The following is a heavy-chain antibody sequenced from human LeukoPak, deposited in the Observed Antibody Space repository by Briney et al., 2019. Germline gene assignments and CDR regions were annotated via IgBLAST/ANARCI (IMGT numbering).Heavy chain of an antibody. CDR3: ARLTTTVTTPFVY. V-gene: IGHV3-21*01. CDR2: INTSSSYI. D-gene: IGHD4-17*01. Sequence: SGGSLRLSCAASGFTFSIYNMNWVRQAPGKGLEWVSSINTSSSYIYYADSVKGRFTIYRDNAKNSLYLQMNSLRAEDAAVYYCARLTTTVTTPFVYWGRGTLVTVSS. CDR1: GFTFSIYN. J-gene: IGHJ4*02.